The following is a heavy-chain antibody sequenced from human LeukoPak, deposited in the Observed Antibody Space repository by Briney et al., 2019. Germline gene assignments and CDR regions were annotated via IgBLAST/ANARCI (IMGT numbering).Heavy chain of an antibody. J-gene: IGHJ4*02. CDR2: IYNSGTT. CDR3: ARGWEWWDY. V-gene: IGHV3-53*01. Sequence: GGSLRLSCAASGFSVSTNYMSWVRQAPRKGLEWVAVIYNSGTTKYADSVKGRFTIARDSSENTLYLQMNSLRAEDTAVYYCARGWEWWDYWGQGTLVTVSS. CDR1: GFSVSTNY. D-gene: IGHD2-15*01.